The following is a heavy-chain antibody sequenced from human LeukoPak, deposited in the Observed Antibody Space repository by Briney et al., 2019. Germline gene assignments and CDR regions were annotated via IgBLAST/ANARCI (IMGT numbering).Heavy chain of an antibody. CDR2: IWYDGSNK. J-gene: IGHJ5*02. CDR1: GFTFSSYG. Sequence: GGSLRLSCAASGFTFSSYGMHWVRQAPGKGLEWVVVIWYDGSNKYYADSVKGRFTISRDNSKNTLYLQMNSLRAEDTAVYYCARDSDYDFWSGYYNNWFDPWGQGTLVTVSS. V-gene: IGHV3-33*01. D-gene: IGHD3-3*01. CDR3: ARDSDYDFWSGYYNNWFDP.